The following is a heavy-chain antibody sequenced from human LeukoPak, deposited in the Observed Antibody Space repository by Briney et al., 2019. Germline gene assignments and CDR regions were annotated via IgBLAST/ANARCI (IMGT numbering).Heavy chain of an antibody. J-gene: IGHJ2*01. D-gene: IGHD6-19*01. CDR2: ISGSGVST. CDR1: GFRFSSYA. CDR3: ASRHGRSGWPNRDWYFDL. V-gene: IGHV3-23*01. Sequence: PGGSLRLACAASGFRFSSYAMSWVRQAPGKGLEWVSAISGSGVSTYYADSVKGRFTISRDNSKNTLYLQMNSLRAEDTAVYYCASRHGRSGWPNRDWYFDLWGRGTLVTVSS.